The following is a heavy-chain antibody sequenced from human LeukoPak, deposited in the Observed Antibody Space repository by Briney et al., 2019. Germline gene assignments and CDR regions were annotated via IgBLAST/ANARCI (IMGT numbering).Heavy chain of an antibody. J-gene: IGHJ4*02. Sequence: GGPLRLSCAASGFTFDDYAMHWVRQAPGKGLEWVSGISWNSGSIGYADSVKGRFTISRDNAKNSLYLQMNSLRAEDTALYYCAKGGSGYSYGYYFDYWGQGTLVTVSS. D-gene: IGHD5-18*01. CDR1: GFTFDDYA. CDR2: ISWNSGSI. V-gene: IGHV3-9*01. CDR3: AKGGSGYSYGYYFDY.